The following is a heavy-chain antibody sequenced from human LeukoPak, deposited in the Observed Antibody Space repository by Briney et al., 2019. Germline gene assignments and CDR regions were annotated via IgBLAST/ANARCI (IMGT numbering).Heavy chain of an antibody. CDR1: GGTFSSYA. CDR2: IIPIFGTA. D-gene: IGHD5-12*01. Sequence: SVKVSCKACGGTFSSYAISWVRQAPGQGLEWMGGIIPIFGTANYAQKFQGRVTITADESTSTAYMELSSLRSEDTAVYYCASSRDQNRLYSGYDFLCVDYWGQGTLVTVSS. V-gene: IGHV1-69*13. J-gene: IGHJ4*02. CDR3: ASSRDQNRLYSGYDFLCVDY.